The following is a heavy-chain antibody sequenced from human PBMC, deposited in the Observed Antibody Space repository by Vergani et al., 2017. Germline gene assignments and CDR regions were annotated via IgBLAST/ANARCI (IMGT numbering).Heavy chain of an antibody. D-gene: IGHD6-19*01. CDR2: FDPEDGET. V-gene: IGHV1-24*01. J-gene: IGHJ4*02. CDR1: GYTLTELS. Sequence: QVQLVQSGAEVKKPGASVKVSCKVSGYTLTELSMHWVRQAPGKGLEWMGGFDPEDGETIYAQKFQGRVTMTVDTSTDTAYMELSSLRSEDTAVYYCAITLNPIAVAGTLDYWGQGTLVTVSS. CDR3: AITLNPIAVAGTLDY.